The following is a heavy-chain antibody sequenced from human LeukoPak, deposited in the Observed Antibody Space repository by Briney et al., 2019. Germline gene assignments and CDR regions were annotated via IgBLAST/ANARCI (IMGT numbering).Heavy chain of an antibody. V-gene: IGHV4-59*08. Sequence: SETLSLTCTVSGGSISSYYWSWIRQPPGKGLEWIGYIYYSGSTNYNPSLKSRVTISVDTSKNQSSLKLSSVTAADTAVYYCARLLYSSGWYSSGWFDPWGQGTLVTVSS. CDR3: ARLLYSSGWYSSGWFDP. CDR2: IYYSGST. CDR1: GGSISSYY. D-gene: IGHD6-19*01. J-gene: IGHJ5*02.